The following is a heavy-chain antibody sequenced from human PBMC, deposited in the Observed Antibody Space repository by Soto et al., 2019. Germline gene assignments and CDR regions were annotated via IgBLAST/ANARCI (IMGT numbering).Heavy chain of an antibody. CDR3: ARDYWSGYGDIDWIDP. CDR1: GDTFRSNP. V-gene: IGHV1-69*13. CDR2: IIGLFGIV. J-gene: IGHJ5*02. Sequence: GASVKVSCKASGDTFRSNPINWVRQAPGQGLEWMGGIIGLFGIVKYAQRFQGRVTITSDESTSTVYMELSSLRSEDTAVYYCARDYWSGYGDIDWIDPWGQGTLVTVSS. D-gene: IGHD3-3*01.